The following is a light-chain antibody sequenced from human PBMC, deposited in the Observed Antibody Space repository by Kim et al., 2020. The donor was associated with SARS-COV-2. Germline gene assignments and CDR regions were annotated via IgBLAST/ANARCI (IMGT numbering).Light chain of an antibody. CDR2: GTS. V-gene: IGKV3-20*01. J-gene: IGKJ4*01. CDR1: QSVSSSS. CDR3: QQYGSSPT. Sequence: EIVLTQSPGTLSLSPGERATLSCRASQSVSSSSLAWYQQKPGQAPRLLIYGTSTRATGIPDRFSGSGSGTDFTLTISRLEPEDFAVYFCQQYGSSPTFGGGTKLEI.